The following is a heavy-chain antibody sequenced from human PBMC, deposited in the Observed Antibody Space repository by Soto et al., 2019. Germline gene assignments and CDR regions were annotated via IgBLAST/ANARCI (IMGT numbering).Heavy chain of an antibody. CDR2: ISTSSSAI. V-gene: IGHV3-21*02. Sequence: EVQLVESGGGLVQPGGSLRLSCVASGFAFRSYGMNWVRQAPGKGLEWVSSISTSSSAIYYTDSVKGRFTISRDNARNSLYLQMKSLRAEDTAVYFCARDGADYDILTGYYDYYYHGMDVWGQGTTVTVSS. CDR1: GFAFRSYG. CDR3: ARDGADYDILTGYYDYYYHGMDV. D-gene: IGHD3-9*01. J-gene: IGHJ6*02.